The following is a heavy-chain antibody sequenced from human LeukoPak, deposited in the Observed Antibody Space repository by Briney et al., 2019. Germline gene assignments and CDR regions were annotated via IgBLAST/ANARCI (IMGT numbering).Heavy chain of an antibody. Sequence: SETLSLTCTVSGGSISSYYWSWIRQPPGKGLEWSGYIYYSGSTNYNPSLKSRVTISVDTSKNQFSLKLSSVTAADTAVYYCARGPDYYDSSPHDTWGQGTLVTVSS. CDR3: ARGPDYYDSSPHDT. D-gene: IGHD3-22*01. CDR2: IYYSGST. V-gene: IGHV4-59*01. J-gene: IGHJ5*02. CDR1: GGSISSYY.